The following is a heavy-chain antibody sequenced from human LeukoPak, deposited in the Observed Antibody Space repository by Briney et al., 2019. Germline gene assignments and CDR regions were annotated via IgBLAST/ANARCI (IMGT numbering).Heavy chain of an antibody. D-gene: IGHD4-23*01. V-gene: IGHV3-21*01. Sequence: PGGSLRLSCAASGFTFSSYSMNWVRQAPGKGLEWVSSISSSSSYIYYADSVKGRFTISRDNAKNSLYLQMNSLRAEDTAVYYCARSQFGYGGNCDYWGQGTLVTVSS. CDR3: ARSQFGYGGNCDY. CDR2: ISSSSSYI. J-gene: IGHJ4*02. CDR1: GFTFSSYS.